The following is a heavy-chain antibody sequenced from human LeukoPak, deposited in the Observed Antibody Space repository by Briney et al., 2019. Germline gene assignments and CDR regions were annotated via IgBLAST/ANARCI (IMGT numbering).Heavy chain of an antibody. CDR1: GYTFTSYG. D-gene: IGHD3-22*01. J-gene: IGHJ5*02. CDR2: ISAYNGNT. Sequence: ASVKVSCKASGYTFTSYGISWVRQAPGQGLEWMGWISAYNGNTNYAQKLQGRVTMTTDTSTSTAYMELRSLRSDDTAVYYCARDGDSYYYDSSGYYYHWGQGTLVTVSS. CDR3: ARDGDSYYYDSSGYYYH. V-gene: IGHV1-18*01.